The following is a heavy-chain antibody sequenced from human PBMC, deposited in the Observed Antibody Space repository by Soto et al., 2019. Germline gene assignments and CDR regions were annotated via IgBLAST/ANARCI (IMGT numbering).Heavy chain of an antibody. J-gene: IGHJ5*02. V-gene: IGHV1-2*02. CDR1: GYTFTGYY. D-gene: IGHD2-15*01. Sequence: QVQLVQSGAEVKKPGASVKVSCKASGYTFTGYYMHWVRQAPGQGLEWMGWINPNSGGTNYAQKFQGRVTMTRDTSISTAYMELSRLRSDDTDVYYCAREGSRPYCSGGSCYVGNWFDPRGQGTLVTVSS. CDR2: INPNSGGT. CDR3: AREGSRPYCSGGSCYVGNWFDP.